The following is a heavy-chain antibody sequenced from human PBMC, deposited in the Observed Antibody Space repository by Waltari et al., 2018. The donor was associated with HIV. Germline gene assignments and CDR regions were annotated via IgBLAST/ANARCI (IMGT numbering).Heavy chain of an antibody. CDR3: AKDDSTGSSGYYPFHY. J-gene: IGHJ4*02. V-gene: IGHV3-23*04. Sequence: EVQLVESGGGLVQPGGSLRLSCAASGFTFTNYAMNWVRQAPGKGLEWVSAISGSGCSTDYADAVEGRFTISRDNSKNTLYLQMNSLRAEDTAVYYCAKDDSTGSSGYYPFHYWGQGTLITVSS. CDR2: ISGSGCST. D-gene: IGHD3-22*01. CDR1: GFTFTNYA.